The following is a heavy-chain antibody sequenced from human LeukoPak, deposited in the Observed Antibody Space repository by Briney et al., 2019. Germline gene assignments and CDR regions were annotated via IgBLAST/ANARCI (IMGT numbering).Heavy chain of an antibody. Sequence: GGSLRLSCAASGFTFSSYAMHWVRQAPGKGLEWVAVISYDGSNKYYADSVKGRFTISRDNSKNTLYLQMNSLRAEDTAVYYCARDRSSSSWYEDYFDYWGQGTPVTVSS. CDR3: ARDRSSSSWYEDYFDY. J-gene: IGHJ4*02. V-gene: IGHV3-30*04. CDR2: ISYDGSNK. CDR1: GFTFSSYA. D-gene: IGHD6-13*01.